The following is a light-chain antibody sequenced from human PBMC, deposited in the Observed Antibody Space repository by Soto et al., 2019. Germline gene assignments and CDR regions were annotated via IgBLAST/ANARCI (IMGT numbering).Light chain of an antibody. CDR3: HSRA. CDR1: QTISRW. Sequence: DIQLTQTPSTLSASVGDEVTITCRASQTISRWLAWYQQKPGRAPKLLIYDASTLGSGVPSRFSGSGSETEFTLTISRLQPDDFATYFCHSRAFGQGTRLE. J-gene: IGKJ5*01. V-gene: IGKV1-5*01. CDR2: DAS.